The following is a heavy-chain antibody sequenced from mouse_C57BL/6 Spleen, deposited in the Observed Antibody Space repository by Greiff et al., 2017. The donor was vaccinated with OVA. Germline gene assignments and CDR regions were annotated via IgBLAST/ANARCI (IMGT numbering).Heavy chain of an antibody. Sequence: QVQLQQPGAELVKPGASVKVSCKASGYTFTSYWMHWVHQSPGQGLEWIGRIHPSSRDPNYNQTFKGKATLTVVKSSSTAYMQLSSLTSEDSAVYYCAIEAVVAEYYFEYWGQGTTLTVSS. CDR1: GYTFTSYW. V-gene: IGHV1-74*01. CDR3: AIEAVVAEYYFEY. D-gene: IGHD1-1*01. J-gene: IGHJ2*01. CDR2: IHPSSRDP.